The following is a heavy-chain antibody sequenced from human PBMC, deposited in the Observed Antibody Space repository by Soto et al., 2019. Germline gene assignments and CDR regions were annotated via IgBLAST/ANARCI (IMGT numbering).Heavy chain of an antibody. CDR1: GFTFSSYA. CDR2: ISGGGGTT. Sequence: EVQLLESGGGLVQPKGSLRLSCEASGFTFSSYAMSWVRQAPGKGLEWVSGISGGGGTTYYADSVKGRFTISRDNSKNTLYLQVNSLRAEDTAVYYCAKDQAAGGTISRYFQDWGQGTLVTVSS. V-gene: IGHV3-23*01. D-gene: IGHD6-13*01. J-gene: IGHJ1*01. CDR3: AKDQAAGGTISRYFQD.